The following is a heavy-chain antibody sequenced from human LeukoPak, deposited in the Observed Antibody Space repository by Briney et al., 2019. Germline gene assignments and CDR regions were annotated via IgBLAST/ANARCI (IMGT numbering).Heavy chain of an antibody. J-gene: IGHJ3*02. V-gene: IGHV3-72*01. CDR2: IRRKRNGYTT. D-gene: IGHD2-21*01. CDR3: SRDGPQGDQSGFDI. Sequence: PGGSLRLSCAGSGFIFSDYILDWVRQVPGKGLEWIGRIRRKRNGYTTEFAASVEGRFTISRDDSENSLYLHMNNLKTEDTAVYHCSRDGPQGDQSGFDIWGQGTMVTVSS. CDR1: GFIFSDYI.